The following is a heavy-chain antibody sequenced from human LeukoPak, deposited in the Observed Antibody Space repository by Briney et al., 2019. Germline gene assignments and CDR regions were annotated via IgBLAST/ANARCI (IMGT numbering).Heavy chain of an antibody. J-gene: IGHJ4*02. Sequence: PSETLSLTCTVSGGSISSSSYYWGWIRQPPGKGLEWIGSIYYSGSTYYNPSLKSRVTISVDTSKNQFSLKLSFVTAADTAVYYCARVDPDYSSHNFDYWGQGTLVTVSS. CDR3: ARVDPDYSSHNFDY. D-gene: IGHD4-11*01. CDR2: IYYSGST. CDR1: GGSISSSSYY. V-gene: IGHV4-39*07.